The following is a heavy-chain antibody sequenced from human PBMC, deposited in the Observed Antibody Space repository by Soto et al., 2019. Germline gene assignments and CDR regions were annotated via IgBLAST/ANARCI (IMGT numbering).Heavy chain of an antibody. CDR1: GGSFSGYY. CDR3: EREYPGVYVWGSYRYGWFDP. J-gene: IGHJ5*02. D-gene: IGHD3-16*02. V-gene: IGHV4-34*01. Sequence: SEALSLTCAVNGGSFSGYYWSWIRQPPGKGLEWIGEINHSGSTNYNPSLKSRVTISVDTSKNQFSLKLSSVTAADTAVYYCEREYPGVYVWGSYRYGWFDPWGQGTLVTVSS. CDR2: INHSGST.